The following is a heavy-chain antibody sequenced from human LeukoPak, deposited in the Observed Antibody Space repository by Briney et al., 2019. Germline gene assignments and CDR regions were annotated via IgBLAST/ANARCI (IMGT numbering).Heavy chain of an antibody. CDR1: GLTFSNYA. Sequence: PGGSLRLSCAASGLTFSNYALSWVRQAPGKGLEWVSDISGSGGTTRYADSVKGRFTISRDNAKNSLYLQMNSLRAEDTALYYCARGFYVEAYFDYWGQGTLVTVSS. J-gene: IGHJ4*02. D-gene: IGHD2/OR15-2a*01. CDR3: ARGFYVEAYFDY. V-gene: IGHV3-23*01. CDR2: ISGSGGTT.